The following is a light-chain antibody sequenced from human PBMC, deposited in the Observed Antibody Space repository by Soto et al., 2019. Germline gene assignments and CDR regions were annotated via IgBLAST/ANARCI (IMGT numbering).Light chain of an antibody. CDR2: AAS. CDR3: QQLISYPLN. CDR1: QGISSY. V-gene: IGKV1-9*01. J-gene: IGKJ4*01. Sequence: PSFLSASVGDRVTITCRASQGISSYLAWYQQKPGKAPKLLIYAASTLQSGVPSRFSGSGSGTEFTLTISSLQPEDCATYYCQQLISYPLNLGGGTKVDIK.